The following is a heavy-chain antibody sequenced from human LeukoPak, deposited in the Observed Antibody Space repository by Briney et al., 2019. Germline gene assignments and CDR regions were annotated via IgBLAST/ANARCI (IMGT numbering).Heavy chain of an antibody. CDR1: GYTFTSYG. J-gene: IGHJ5*02. V-gene: IGHV1-18*01. CDR2: INPKNGDT. CDR3: GRGIQSFNP. Sequence: ASVKVSCKASGYTFTSYGISWVRQAPGQGLEWMGRINPKNGDTNFAQKFHDRVTMTSDTSMSAAYMEISRLTYDDTAVYYCGRGIQSFNPWGQGTLVTVSS.